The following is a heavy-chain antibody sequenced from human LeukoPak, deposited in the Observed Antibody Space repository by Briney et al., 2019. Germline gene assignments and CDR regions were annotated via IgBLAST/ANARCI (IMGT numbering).Heavy chain of an antibody. CDR3: ARDPYSGGYGAVYDYYMDV. D-gene: IGHD1-26*01. Sequence: GHTLRLSCAASGFTFSSYAMSRVPQAAGTGLEGFSAFSVSGARTYYAASATARFTISRDNSKTTLYLQMNSLRAEDQAVQSYARDPYSGGYGAVYDYYMDVWGKGTPVTISS. CDR2: FSVSGART. J-gene: IGHJ6*03. V-gene: IGHV3-23*01. CDR1: GFTFSSYA.